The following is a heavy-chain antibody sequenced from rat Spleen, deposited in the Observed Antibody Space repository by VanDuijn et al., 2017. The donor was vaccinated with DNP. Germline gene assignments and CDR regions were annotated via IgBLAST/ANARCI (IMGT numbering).Heavy chain of an antibody. CDR2: IWSGGNT. CDR3: NRNDFGQPGVS. J-gene: IGHJ2*01. Sequence: QVQLKESGPGLVQPSRTLSLTCTVSGFSLTSYNVHWVRQPPGKGLAWMGVIWSGGNTDYNSALKPRLSISRDTSESQVFLTVNSLQTEDTGIYYCNRNDFGQPGVSWGQGVMVTVSS. V-gene: IGHV2S13*01. D-gene: IGHD4-4*01. CDR1: GFSLTSYN.